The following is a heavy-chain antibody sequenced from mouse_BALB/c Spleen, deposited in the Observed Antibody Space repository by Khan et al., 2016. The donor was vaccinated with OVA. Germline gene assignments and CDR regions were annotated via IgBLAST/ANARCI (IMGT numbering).Heavy chain of an antibody. D-gene: IGHD2-14*01. CDR2: INPRSGYT. J-gene: IGHJ4*01. Sequence: VQLQQSGAELARPGASVRMSCKASGYTFTSNTMHWIKQRPGQGLEWIGYINPRSGYTTYNQNFKDKATLTADKSSSTAYMQLSSLTSEDSAGYYCARRTTGYTMDSWGQGTSVTVSS. CDR1: GYTFTSNT. CDR3: ARRTTGYTMDS. V-gene: IGHV1-4*01.